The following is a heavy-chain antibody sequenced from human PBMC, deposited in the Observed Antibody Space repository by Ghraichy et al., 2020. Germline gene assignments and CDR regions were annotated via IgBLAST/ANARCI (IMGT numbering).Heavy chain of an antibody. Sequence: SETLSLTCTVSGGSISSYYWSWIRQPPGKGLEWIGYIYYSGSTNYNPSLKSRVTISVDTSKNQFSLKLSSVTAADTAVYYCARGFDFPSRYYYYGMDVWGQGTTVTVSS. CDR2: IYYSGST. V-gene: IGHV4-59*01. J-gene: IGHJ6*02. D-gene: IGHD3-3*01. CDR1: GGSISSYY. CDR3: ARGFDFPSRYYYYGMDV.